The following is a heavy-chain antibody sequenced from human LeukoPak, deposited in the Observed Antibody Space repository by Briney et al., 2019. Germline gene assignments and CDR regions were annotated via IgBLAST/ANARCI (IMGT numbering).Heavy chain of an antibody. V-gene: IGHV3-48*01. Sequence: GSLRLSCAASGFTFSSYSMNWVRQAPGKGLEWVSYISSSSSTIYYADSVKGRFTISRDNAKNSLYLQMNSLRAEDTAVYYCARDFLAAKSYYFDYWGQGTLVTVSS. CDR1: GFTFSSYS. J-gene: IGHJ4*02. CDR2: ISSSSSTI. D-gene: IGHD6-6*01. CDR3: ARDFLAAKSYYFDY.